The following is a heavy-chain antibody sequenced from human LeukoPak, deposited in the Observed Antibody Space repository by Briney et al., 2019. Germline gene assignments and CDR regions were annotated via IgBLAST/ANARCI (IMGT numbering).Heavy chain of an antibody. D-gene: IGHD4-17*01. V-gene: IGHV3-21*01. J-gene: IGHJ4*02. CDR2: ISSSSSYI. CDR1: GFTFSSYS. CDR3: ARGTYGDQDIFDY. Sequence: GGSLRLSCAASGFTFSSYSMNWVRQAPGKGLEWVSPISSSSSYIYNADSVKGRFTISRDNAKNSLYLQMNSLRAEDTAVYYCARGTYGDQDIFDYWGQGALVTVSS.